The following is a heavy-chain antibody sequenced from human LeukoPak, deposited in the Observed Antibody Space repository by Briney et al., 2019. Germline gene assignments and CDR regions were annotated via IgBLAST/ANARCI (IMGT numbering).Heavy chain of an antibody. J-gene: IGHJ5*02. CDR1: GYTFTSYA. CDR3: AREMALNWFDP. D-gene: IGHD2-8*01. CDR2: INAGNGNT. Sequence: ASVKVSCKASGYTFTSYAMHWVRQAPGQRLEWMGWINAGNGNTKYSQKFQGRVTITRDISASTAYMELSSLRSEDTAVYYCAREMALNWFDPWGQGTLVTVSS. V-gene: IGHV1-3*01.